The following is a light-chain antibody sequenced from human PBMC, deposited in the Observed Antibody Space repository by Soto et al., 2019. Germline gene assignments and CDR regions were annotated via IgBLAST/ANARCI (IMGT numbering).Light chain of an antibody. CDR2: DVS. CDR3: SSYTSSSTPYV. J-gene: IGLJ1*01. CDR1: SSDVGGYNY. Sequence: QSALTQPASVSGSPGQSITISCTGTSSDVGGYNYVSWYQQHPGKAPKLMIYDVSNRPSGVSNRFSGSKSGNTASLTISGLQAEDEADYYWSSYTSSSTPYVFGTGTKVTLL. V-gene: IGLV2-14*01.